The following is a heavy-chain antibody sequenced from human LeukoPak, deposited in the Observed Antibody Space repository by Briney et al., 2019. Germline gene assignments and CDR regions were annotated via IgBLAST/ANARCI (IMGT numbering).Heavy chain of an antibody. CDR3: AKMLATIGFGHYFDY. CDR1: GFTFSSYS. J-gene: IGHJ4*02. D-gene: IGHD5-12*01. V-gene: IGHV3-30*02. CDR2: IRYDGSDK. Sequence: GGSLRLSCAASGFTFSSYSMNWVRQVPGKGLEWVTFIRYDGSDKYYADSVKGRFTISRDNSKNTLYLQMNSLRPEDTAVYYCAKMLATIGFGHYFDYWGQGTLVTVSS.